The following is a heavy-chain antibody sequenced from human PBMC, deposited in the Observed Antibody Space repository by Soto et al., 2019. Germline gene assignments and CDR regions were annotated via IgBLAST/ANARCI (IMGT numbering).Heavy chain of an antibody. CDR2: VYATWTS. Sequence: QVQVQESGPGLVKPSETLSLTCSVSGGSMSKFYWSWIRKTAGKGLEWMGRVYATWTSVYNPSLRSRIAMSVDISKKTFSLRLRSVTAADTGVYYCVRDGSKTLRDCFDPWGQGILVTVSS. V-gene: IGHV4-4*07. J-gene: IGHJ5*02. D-gene: IGHD4-17*01. CDR1: GGSMSKFY. CDR3: VRDGSKTLRDCFDP.